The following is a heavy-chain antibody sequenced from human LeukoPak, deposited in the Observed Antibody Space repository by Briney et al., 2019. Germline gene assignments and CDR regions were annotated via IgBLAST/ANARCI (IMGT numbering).Heavy chain of an antibody. V-gene: IGHV3-7*01. D-gene: IGHD6-19*01. Sequence: GGSLRLSCAASGFTFSNYWMNWVRQAPGKGLEWVASIQRDGSGKYYVESVKGRFTISRDNAKNSLYLQMNSLRAEDTAVYYCARQGYSSGKWGQGTLVTVSP. CDR3: ARQGYSSGK. J-gene: IGHJ4*02. CDR1: GFTFSNYW. CDR2: IQRDGSGK.